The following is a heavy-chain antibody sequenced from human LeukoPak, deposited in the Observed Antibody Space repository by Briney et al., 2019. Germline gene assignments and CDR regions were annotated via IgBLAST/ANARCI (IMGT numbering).Heavy chain of an antibody. CDR2: ISYDGSNK. Sequence: GRSLRLSCAASGFTFSSYAMHWVRQAPGKGLEWVAVISYDGSNKYYADSVKGRFTISRDNSKNTLYPQMNSLRAEDTAVYYCARDRCSSTSCRSHAFDIWGQGTMVTVSS. CDR1: GFTFSSYA. V-gene: IGHV3-30*01. J-gene: IGHJ3*02. CDR3: ARDRCSSTSCRSHAFDI. D-gene: IGHD2-2*01.